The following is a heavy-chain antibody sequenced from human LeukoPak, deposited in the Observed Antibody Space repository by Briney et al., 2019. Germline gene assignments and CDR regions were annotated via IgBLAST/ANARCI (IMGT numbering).Heavy chain of an antibody. CDR2: IKQDASQ. Sequence: PRGSLRLSCAASGFTFSRHWMGWVRQAPGKRLEWVANIKQDASQYYVDSVRGRFIISRDNAKNSLSLQMNSLRLKDTAVYYCARGPDFGDRLDYFDYWGQGTLVTVSS. CDR3: ARGPDFGDRLDYFDY. CDR1: GFTFSRHW. D-gene: IGHD4-17*01. V-gene: IGHV3-7*01. J-gene: IGHJ4*02.